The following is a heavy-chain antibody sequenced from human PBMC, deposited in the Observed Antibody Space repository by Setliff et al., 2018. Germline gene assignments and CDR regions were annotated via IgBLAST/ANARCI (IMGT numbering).Heavy chain of an antibody. Sequence: TSETLSLTCTVSGGSINSGDYYWSWIRQPPGKGLEWVGYIYYSGSTYYSTSLKSRVAMSIDTSKNHFTLNLTSVTAADTAVYYCAREVAPGIAFDLWGLGTMVTVS. CDR2: IYYSGST. CDR3: AREVAPGIAFDL. J-gene: IGHJ3*01. CDR1: GGSINSGDYY. V-gene: IGHV4-30-4*08.